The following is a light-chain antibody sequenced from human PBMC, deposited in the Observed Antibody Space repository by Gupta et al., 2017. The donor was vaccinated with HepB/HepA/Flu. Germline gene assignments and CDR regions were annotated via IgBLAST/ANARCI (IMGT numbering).Light chain of an antibody. CDR1: QSVSSY. V-gene: IGKV3-11*01. J-gene: IGKJ2*04. CDR2: DAS. Sequence: EIVLTQSPATLSLYPGERATLSCRASQSVSSYLAWYQQKPGQAPRLLIYDASNRATGIPARFSGSGYGKDCTITISSLEPEECEVYYCEQRSNWHQSMCSFGQGTKLEIK. CDR3: EQRSNWHQSMCS.